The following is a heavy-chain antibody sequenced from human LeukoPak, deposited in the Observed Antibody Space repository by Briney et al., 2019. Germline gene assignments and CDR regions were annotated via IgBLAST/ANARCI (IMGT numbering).Heavy chain of an antibody. CDR2: INPNSGGT. V-gene: IGHV1-2*06. J-gene: IGHJ4*02. CDR1: GYTFTGYF. D-gene: IGHD2-15*01. Sequence: ASVKVSCTASGYTFTGYFMHWVRQAPGQGLEWRGRINPNSGGTNYAQKFQGRVTMTRDTSITTAYMELSRLRSDDTAVYYCARDLEYCSGGSCPNYWGQGTLVTVSS. CDR3: ARDLEYCSGGSCPNY.